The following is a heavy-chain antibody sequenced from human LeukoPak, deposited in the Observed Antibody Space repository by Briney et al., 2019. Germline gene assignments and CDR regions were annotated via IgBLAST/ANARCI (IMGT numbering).Heavy chain of an antibody. J-gene: IGHJ6*02. CDR1: GYTFTSYD. CDR2: MNPNSGNT. V-gene: IGHV1-8*01. Sequence: ASVKVSCKASGYTFTSYDINWVRQATGRGLEWMGWMNPNSGNTGYAQKFQGRVTMTRNTSISTAYMELSSLRSEDTAVYYCAREIGYCSSTSCLYYYYYYYGMDVWGQGTTVTVSS. D-gene: IGHD2-2*01. CDR3: AREIGYCSSTSCLYYYYYYYGMDV.